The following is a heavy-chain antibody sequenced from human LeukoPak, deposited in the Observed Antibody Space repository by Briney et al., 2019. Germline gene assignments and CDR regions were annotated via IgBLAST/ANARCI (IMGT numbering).Heavy chain of an antibody. CDR3: AGDKDWFDP. J-gene: IGHJ5*02. CDR1: GFTFSSYG. Sequence: GRSLRLSCAASGFTFSSYGMHWVRQAPGEGLEWVAVISYDGSNKYYADSVKGRFTISRDNSKNTLYLQMNSLRAEDTAVYYCAGDKDWFDPWGQGTLVTVSS. V-gene: IGHV3-30*03. CDR2: ISYDGSNK.